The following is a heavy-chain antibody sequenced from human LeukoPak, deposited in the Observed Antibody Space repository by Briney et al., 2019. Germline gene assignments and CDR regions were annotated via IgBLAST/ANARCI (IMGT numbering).Heavy chain of an antibody. CDR1: GFTFSSYA. D-gene: IGHD3-10*01. V-gene: IGHV3-30*01. Sequence: PGGSLRLSCAASGFTFSSYAMHWVRQAPGKGLEWVALISYDGGNTYYADSVKGRFTISRDNSKNTLDLQLNSLRVEDTAVYYCVRDSTYYYGSGSSGPHYFDYWGQGTLVTVSS. J-gene: IGHJ4*02. CDR2: ISYDGGNT. CDR3: VRDSTYYYGSGSSGPHYFDY.